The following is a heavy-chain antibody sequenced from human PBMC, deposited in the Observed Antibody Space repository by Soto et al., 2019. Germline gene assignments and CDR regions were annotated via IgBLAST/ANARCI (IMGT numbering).Heavy chain of an antibody. V-gene: IGHV1-69*08. CDR2: IIPILGIA. CDR1: GGTFSSYT. Sequence: QVQLVQSGAEVKKPGSSVKVSCKASGGTFSSYTISWVRQAPGQGLEWMGRIIPILGIANYAQKFQGRVTITADKTTRTDYMELNSLRSEDTAVYYCARDSSGWYASDYWGQGTLVTVSS. CDR3: ARDSSGWYASDY. D-gene: IGHD6-19*01. J-gene: IGHJ4*02.